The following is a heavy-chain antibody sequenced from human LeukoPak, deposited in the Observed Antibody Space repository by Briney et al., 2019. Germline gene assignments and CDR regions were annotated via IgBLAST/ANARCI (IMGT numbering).Heavy chain of an antibody. CDR1: GYTFTDYY. Sequence: EASVKVSCKASGYTFTDYYMHWVRQAPGQGLEWVGWINPKSGRTNYAQKFQGRVTMTRDTSISIAYLDLSSVTSDDTAVYYCGSGQWLVGVFYWGQGTLVTVSS. V-gene: IGHV1-2*02. J-gene: IGHJ4*02. CDR3: GSGQWLVGVFY. D-gene: IGHD6-19*01. CDR2: INPKSGRT.